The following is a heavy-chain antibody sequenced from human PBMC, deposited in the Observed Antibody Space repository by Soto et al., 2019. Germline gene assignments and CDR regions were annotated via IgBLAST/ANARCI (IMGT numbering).Heavy chain of an antibody. V-gene: IGHV5-51*01. D-gene: IGHD6-13*01. J-gene: IGHJ5*02. CDR2: IYLGDSET. CDR3: ARLGYTGSWVRGWFDP. Sequence: PGESLKISCKASGNSLSNNWIVWVRQLPGKGLEWMGIIYLGDSETTYSPTFQGQVTISADRSTSTAHLQWSSLKASDTAMYYCARLGYTGSWVRGWFDPWGQGTLLTVSS. CDR1: GNSLSNNW.